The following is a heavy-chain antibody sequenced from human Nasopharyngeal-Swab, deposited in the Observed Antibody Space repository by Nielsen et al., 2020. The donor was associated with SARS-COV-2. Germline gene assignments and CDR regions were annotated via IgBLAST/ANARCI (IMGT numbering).Heavy chain of an antibody. D-gene: IGHD3-22*01. V-gene: IGHV3-23*01. CDR1: GFTFSSYA. CDR2: ISGSGGST. Sequence: GESLKISCAASGFTFSSYAMSWVRQAPGKGLERVSAISGSGGSTYYADSVKGRFTISRDNSKNTLYLQMNSLRAEDTAVYYCAKVADTYYYDSSYFDYWGQGTLVTVSS. J-gene: IGHJ4*02. CDR3: AKVADTYYYDSSYFDY.